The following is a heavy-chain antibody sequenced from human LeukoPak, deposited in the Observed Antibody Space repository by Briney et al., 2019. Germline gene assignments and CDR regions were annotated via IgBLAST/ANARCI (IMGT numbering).Heavy chain of an antibody. V-gene: IGHV3-23*01. J-gene: IGHJ4*02. CDR1: GFTFDNFA. Sequence: GGSLRLSCAPSGFTFDNFAMTWVRQAPGKGLEWVSEITGSGGSTYYADSVKGRFTISRDNSKNTLYLQMNSLRAEDTAIYYCARDLFDFDYWGQGTLVTVSS. CDR3: ARDLFDFDY. CDR2: ITGSGGST. D-gene: IGHD3-10*01.